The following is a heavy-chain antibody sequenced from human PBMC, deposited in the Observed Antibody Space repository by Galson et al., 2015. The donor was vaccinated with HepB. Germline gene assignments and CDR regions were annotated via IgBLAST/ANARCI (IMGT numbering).Heavy chain of an antibody. CDR2: IIPILGIA. D-gene: IGHD3-10*01. V-gene: IGHV1-69*04. J-gene: IGHJ3*02. CDR3: ASLVRGVIITDPHAFDI. CDR1: GGTFSSYA. Sequence: SVKVSCKASGGTFSSYAISWVRQAPGQGLEWMGRIIPILGIANYAQKFQGRVTITADKSTSTAYMELSSLRSEDTVVYYCASLVRGVIITDPHAFDIWGQGTMVTVSS.